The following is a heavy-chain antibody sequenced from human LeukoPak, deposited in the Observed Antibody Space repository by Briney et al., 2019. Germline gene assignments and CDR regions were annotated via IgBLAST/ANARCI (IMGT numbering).Heavy chain of an antibody. V-gene: IGHV4-39*01. CDR2: IYYSGST. J-gene: IGHJ3*02. D-gene: IGHD3-9*01. Sequence: PSETLSPTCTVSGGSISSSSYYWGWIRQPPGKGVEWIGSIYYSGSTYYNPSLKSRVTISVDTSKNQFSLKLSSVTAADTAVYYCARRGRYFDWLSHPVAFDIWGQGTMVTVSS. CDR1: GGSISSSSYY. CDR3: ARRGRYFDWLSHPVAFDI.